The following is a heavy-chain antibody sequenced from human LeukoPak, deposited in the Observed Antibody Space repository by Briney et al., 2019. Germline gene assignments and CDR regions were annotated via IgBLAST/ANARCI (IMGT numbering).Heavy chain of an antibody. D-gene: IGHD3-22*01. CDR1: GFTFSSYG. CDR2: ISYDGSNK. CDR3: AKYYDSSGWRGVFDY. J-gene: IGHJ4*02. V-gene: IGHV3-30*18. Sequence: GGSLRLSCSASGFTFSSYGMHWVRQAPGKGLEWVAVISYDGSNKYYADSVKGRFTISRDNSKNTLYLQMDSLRAEDTAVYYCAKYYDSSGWRGVFDYWGQGTLVTVSS.